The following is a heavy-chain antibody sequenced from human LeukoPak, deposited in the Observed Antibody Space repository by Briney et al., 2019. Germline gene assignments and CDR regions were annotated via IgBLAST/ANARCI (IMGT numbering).Heavy chain of an antibody. D-gene: IGHD3-3*01. V-gene: IGHV1-18*01. J-gene: IGHJ6*02. CDR2: ISAYNGNT. Sequence: GASVKVSCKASGYTFTSYGISWVRQAPGQGLEWMGWISAYNGNTNYAQKLQGRVTMTTDTSTSTAYMELRSLRSDDTAVYYCARDSTRITIFGVVTRPNYGMDVWGQGTTVTVSS. CDR3: ARDSTRITIFGVVTRPNYGMDV. CDR1: GYTFTSYG.